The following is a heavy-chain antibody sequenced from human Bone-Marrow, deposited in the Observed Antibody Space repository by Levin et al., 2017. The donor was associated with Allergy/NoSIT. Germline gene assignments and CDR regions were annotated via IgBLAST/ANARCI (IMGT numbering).Heavy chain of an antibody. Sequence: SLKISCVASGFSFDDYAMHWVRQAPGKGLEWVSFLPSPLFPLFSSSSFRGRFTISRDNAKKYLYLQMKSLRLEDTALYYCARDFGSWGEVAPGTPFNFCGMDVWGQGTTVTVSS. V-gene: IGHV3-9*01. J-gene: IGHJ6*02. D-gene: IGHD2-15*01. CDR2: LPSPLFPL. CDR1: GFSFDDYA. CDR3: ARDFGSWGEVAPGTPFNFCGMDV.